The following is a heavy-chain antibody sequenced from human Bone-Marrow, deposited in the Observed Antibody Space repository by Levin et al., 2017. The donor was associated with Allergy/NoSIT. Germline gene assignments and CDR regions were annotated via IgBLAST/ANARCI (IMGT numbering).Heavy chain of an antibody. Sequence: SETLSLTCTVSGASISSSGYYWSWIRQPPGKGLEWIGYFYYGGSTHYNPSLKRRLSISLDASKNQFSLILTSVTAADTAVYYCAREGPLGNNYGYDYWGQGTLVTVSS. CDR1: GASISSSGYY. CDR2: FYYGGST. J-gene: IGHJ4*02. CDR3: AREGPLGNNYGYDY. D-gene: IGHD5-18*01. V-gene: IGHV4-30-4*01.